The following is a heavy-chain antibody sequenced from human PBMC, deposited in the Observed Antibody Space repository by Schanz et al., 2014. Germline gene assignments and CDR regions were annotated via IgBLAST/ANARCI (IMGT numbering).Heavy chain of an antibody. J-gene: IGHJ4*02. V-gene: IGHV3-23*04. CDR2: ISGSGGST. CDR1: GFGFSSYS. CDR3: ARDRRNADLDY. Sequence: EVRLVESGGGLVQPGGSLRLSCAASGFGFSSYSMNWVRQAPGKGLEWVSAISGSGGSTYYADSVKGRFTISRDNSKNTLYLQMSSLRAEDTALYYCARDRRNADLDYWGQGTLXTVSS. D-gene: IGHD1-1*01.